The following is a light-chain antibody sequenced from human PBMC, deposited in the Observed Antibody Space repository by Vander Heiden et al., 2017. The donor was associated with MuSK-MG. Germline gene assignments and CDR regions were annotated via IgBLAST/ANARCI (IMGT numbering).Light chain of an antibody. J-gene: IGKJ4*01. Sequence: DIQMTHSPSSLSASVGDRVTITCRASQSISSYLNWYQQKPGKAPKLLIYAASSLQSGVPSRFSGSGSGTDFTLTISSLQPEDFATYYCQQSYSTPPYFGGGTKVEIK. CDR2: AAS. CDR1: QSISSY. V-gene: IGKV1-39*01. CDR3: QQSYSTPPY.